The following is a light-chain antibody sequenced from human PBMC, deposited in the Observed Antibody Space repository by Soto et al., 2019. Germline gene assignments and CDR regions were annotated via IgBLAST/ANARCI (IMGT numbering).Light chain of an antibody. J-gene: IGKJ3*01. Sequence: EIVLTQCPVNLCLAPGERATLSFIAIESVSSSHLAWYQQKPGQAPRLLIYGASSRATGIPDRFSGSGSGTDFTLTISRLEPEDFAVYYCQQYGSSPPGVTFGPGTKVDIK. CDR1: ESVSSSH. CDR2: GAS. CDR3: QQYGSSPPGVT. V-gene: IGKV3-20*01.